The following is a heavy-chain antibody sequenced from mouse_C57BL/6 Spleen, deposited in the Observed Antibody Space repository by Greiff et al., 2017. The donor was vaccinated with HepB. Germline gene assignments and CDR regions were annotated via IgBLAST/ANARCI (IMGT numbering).Heavy chain of an antibody. J-gene: IGHJ1*03. CDR1: GFSLSTSGMG. Sequence: QVTLKVCGPGILQSSQTLSLTCSFSGFSLSTSGMGVSWIRQPSGKGLEWLAHIYWDDDKRYNPSLKSRLTISKDTSRNQVFLKITSVDTADTATYYCARRTYYGNYEEYFDVWGTGTTVTVSS. D-gene: IGHD2-10*01. V-gene: IGHV8-12*01. CDR2: IYWDDDK. CDR3: ARRTYYGNYEEYFDV.